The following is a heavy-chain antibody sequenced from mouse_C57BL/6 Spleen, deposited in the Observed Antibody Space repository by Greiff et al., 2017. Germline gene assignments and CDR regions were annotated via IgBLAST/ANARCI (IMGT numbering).Heavy chain of an antibody. CDR3: ASRGGSSYWYFDV. CDR2: INPSSGYT. Sequence: QVQLQQSGAELARPGASVKMSCKASGYTFTSYTMHWVKPRPGQGLEWIGYINPSSGYTKYNQKFKDKATLTADKSSSTAYMQLSSLTSEDSAVYYCASRGGSSYWYFDVWGTGTTVTVSS. CDR1: GYTFTSYT. V-gene: IGHV1-4*01. D-gene: IGHD1-1*01. J-gene: IGHJ1*03.